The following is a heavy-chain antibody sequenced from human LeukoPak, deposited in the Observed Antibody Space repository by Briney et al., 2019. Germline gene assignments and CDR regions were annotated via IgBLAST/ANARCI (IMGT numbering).Heavy chain of an antibody. CDR1: GGSLSGYY. Sequence: SETLSLTCAVYGGSLSGYYWRWIRQPPGKGLEWIGEINHSGSTNYNPSLKSRVTISVDTSKNQFSLKLSSVTAADTAVYYCARGQVLRYFDWQALTYYFDYWGQGTLVTVSS. D-gene: IGHD3-9*01. V-gene: IGHV4-34*01. CDR3: ARGQVLRYFDWQALTYYFDY. CDR2: INHSGST. J-gene: IGHJ4*02.